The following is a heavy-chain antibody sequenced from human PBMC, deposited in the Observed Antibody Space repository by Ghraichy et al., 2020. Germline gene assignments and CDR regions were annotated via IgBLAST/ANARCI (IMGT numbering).Heavy chain of an antibody. J-gene: IGHJ6*02. V-gene: IGHV3-21*06. CDR3: ARRDYYYYGMDV. Sequence: GRSLRLSCKASGFTFSRYTMNWVRQAPGKGLEWVASISTVSNYISYADSLKGRFTISRDNAKNSLVLQMSSLRAEDTAVYFCARRDYYYYGMDVWGQGTTVTVSS. CDR2: ISTVSNYI. CDR1: GFTFSRYT.